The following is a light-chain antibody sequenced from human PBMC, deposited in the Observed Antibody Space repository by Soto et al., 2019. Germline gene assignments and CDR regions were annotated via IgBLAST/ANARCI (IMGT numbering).Light chain of an antibody. V-gene: IGKV1-33*01. J-gene: IGKJ4*01. Sequence: DIQMTQSPSSLSASVGDRVTITCQASQDISNYLNWYQQKPGKAPKLLIYDASNLETGVPSRFSGRGSGTDFTFTISSLQPEDIATYYCQQYDNLHLTFGGGTKVDIK. CDR1: QDISNY. CDR3: QQYDNLHLT. CDR2: DAS.